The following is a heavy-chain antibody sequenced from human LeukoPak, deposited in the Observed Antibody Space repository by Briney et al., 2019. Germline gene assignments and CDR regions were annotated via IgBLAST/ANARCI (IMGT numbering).Heavy chain of an antibody. CDR1: GFTFSGYA. V-gene: IGHV3-23*01. CDR3: ATAGGSSGSYPLIY. CDR2: LSAGGGST. J-gene: IGHJ4*02. D-gene: IGHD6-19*01. Sequence: PGGSLRLSCAASGFTFSGYAMSWVRQAPGKGLEWVSGLSAGGGSTYYADSVKGRFTISRDNSKNTLYLQVTSLSAEDTAVYYCATAGGSSGSYPLIYWGQGILVTVSS.